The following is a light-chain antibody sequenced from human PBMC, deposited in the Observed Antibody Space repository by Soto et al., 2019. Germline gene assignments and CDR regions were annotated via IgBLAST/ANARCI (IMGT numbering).Light chain of an antibody. V-gene: IGLV2-23*01. CDR2: KGT. J-gene: IGLJ1*01. CDR3: CSSAPESTYV. CDR1: SSDVGAYNS. Sequence: QSALAQPASVSGSPGQSITTSCTGTSSDVGAYNSVSWYQQHPHKSPQVIIYKGTQRPSGVSNRFSGSTSGNAASLTISGLQADDEADYFCCSSAPESTYVFGTGTKLTVL.